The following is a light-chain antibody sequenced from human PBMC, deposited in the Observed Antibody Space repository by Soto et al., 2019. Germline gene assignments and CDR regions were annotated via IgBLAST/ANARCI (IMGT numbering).Light chain of an antibody. CDR1: GSNVGGNA. Sequence: HSVLTQPPSMSAAPGQKVTISCAGSGSNVGGNAVAWYQQFPGAAPKLLIYDDKKRPSGIPDRFSGSKSGTSATLGITGLQTGDEADYYCGTWDSSLSIVVFGGGTKVTVL. CDR3: GTWDSSLSIVV. V-gene: IGLV1-51*01. CDR2: DDK. J-gene: IGLJ2*01.